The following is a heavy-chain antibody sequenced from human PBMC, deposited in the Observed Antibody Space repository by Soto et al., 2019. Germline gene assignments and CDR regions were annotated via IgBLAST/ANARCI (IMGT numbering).Heavy chain of an antibody. D-gene: IGHD2-2*02. CDR2: ISGYNGDT. CDR1: GYTFTSYG. CDR3: AKLGGSYNYGMDV. V-gene: IGHV1-18*01. J-gene: IGHJ6*02. Sequence: ASVKVSCKASGYTFTSYGISWVRQAPGQGLEWMGWISGYNGDTNYAQKLQGRVTMTTDTSTSTAYMELRSPRSDDTAVYYCAKLGGSYNYGMDVWGQGTTVTVSS.